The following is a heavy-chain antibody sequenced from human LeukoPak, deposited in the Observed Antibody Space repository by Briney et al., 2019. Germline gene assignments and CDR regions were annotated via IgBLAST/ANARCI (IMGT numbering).Heavy chain of an antibody. V-gene: IGHV1-18*01. CDR1: GYTFTSYG. CDR3: ARATPLPPYDY. CDR2: ISAYSGNT. D-gene: IGHD4-17*01. J-gene: IGHJ4*02. Sequence: GASVKVSCKASGYTFTSYGISWVRQAPGQGLEWMGWISAYSGNTNYAQKLQGRVTMTTDTPTSTAYMELRSLRSDDTAVYYCARATPLPPYDYWGQGTLVTVSS.